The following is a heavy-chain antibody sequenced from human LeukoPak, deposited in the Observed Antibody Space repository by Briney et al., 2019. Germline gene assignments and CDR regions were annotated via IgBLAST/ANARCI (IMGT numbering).Heavy chain of an antibody. CDR1: GGSISTYY. Sequence: PSETLSLTCSVSGGSISTYYWSWIRQPPGKGLEWIGYIYYSGTTKYNPSLESRVTISLDRSKNQFSLKLSSVTAADTAVYYCARDLNYWGQGTLDTVSS. J-gene: IGHJ4*02. D-gene: IGHD3-9*01. CDR3: ARDLNY. CDR2: IYYSGTT. V-gene: IGHV4-59*01.